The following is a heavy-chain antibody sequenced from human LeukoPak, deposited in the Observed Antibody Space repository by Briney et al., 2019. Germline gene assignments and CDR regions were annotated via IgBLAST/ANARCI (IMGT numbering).Heavy chain of an antibody. J-gene: IGHJ2*01. D-gene: IGHD3-9*01. CDR3: ARSLPTIFGHSDL. CDR2: IYSSGST. CDR1: GGSISSYY. Sequence: PSETLSLTCTVSGGSISSYYWSWIRQPAGKGLEWIGRIYSSGSTNYNPSLKSRGTISVDTSRNQFSLKMASVTAADTAVYYCARSLPTIFGHSDLWGRGTLVSVSS. V-gene: IGHV4-4*07.